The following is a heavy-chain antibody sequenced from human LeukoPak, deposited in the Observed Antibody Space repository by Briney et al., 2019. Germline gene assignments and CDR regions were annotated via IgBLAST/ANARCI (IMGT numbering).Heavy chain of an antibody. Sequence: NTSETLSLTCTVSGVSISNYYWSWIRQPPGKGLEWIGYIYYSGSTNYNPSLKSRVTISVDTSKNQFSLKLSSVTAADSAVYYCARHPRSDYGDYIPHYNFDYWGQGTLVTVSS. CDR2: IYYSGST. CDR1: GVSISNYY. CDR3: ARHPRSDYGDYIPHYNFDY. J-gene: IGHJ4*02. V-gene: IGHV4-59*08. D-gene: IGHD4-17*01.